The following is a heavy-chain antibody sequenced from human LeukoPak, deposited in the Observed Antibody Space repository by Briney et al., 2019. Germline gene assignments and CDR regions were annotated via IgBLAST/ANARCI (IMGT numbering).Heavy chain of an antibody. J-gene: IGHJ4*02. Sequence: GVSEKVSCKASGYTFTNYSISWVRQAPGQGLEWMGWISAYNGYTNYAQKLQGRVTMTTDTSTGTAYTELRSLRSDDTAVYYCARFYYGSGSYYYFDYWGQGTLVTVSP. CDR3: ARFYYGSGSYYYFDY. V-gene: IGHV1-18*01. D-gene: IGHD3-10*01. CDR2: ISAYNGYT. CDR1: GYTFTNYS.